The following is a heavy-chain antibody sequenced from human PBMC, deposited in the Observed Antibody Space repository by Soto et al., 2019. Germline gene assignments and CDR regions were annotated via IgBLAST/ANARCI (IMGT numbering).Heavy chain of an antibody. CDR2: ITPMFGAP. V-gene: IGHV1-69*06. CDR1: GGPFSSYA. Sequence: QVQLVQSGAEVKKPGSSVKVSCTASGGPFSSYAINWVRQAPGQGLEWMGVITPMFGAPHYAQNFKGRITFPGERAPNTASRDLSALRWGDPPFFFWARVSTGRWFAPGGRGTLVPFSP. J-gene: IGHJ5*02. D-gene: IGHD2-8*01. CDR3: ARVSTGRWFAP.